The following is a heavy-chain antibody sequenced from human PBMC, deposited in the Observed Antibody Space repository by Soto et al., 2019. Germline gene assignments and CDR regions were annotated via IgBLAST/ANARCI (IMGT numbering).Heavy chain of an antibody. Sequence: QVQLQESGPGLVKPSETLSLTCTVSGGSISSYYWSWIRQPPGKGLEWIGYIYYSGSTNYNPSLKSRVTISVDTSKNQFSLKLSSVTAADTAVYYCARATHCSGGSCPLGYWGQGTLVTVSS. CDR1: GGSISSYY. V-gene: IGHV4-59*01. CDR2: IYYSGST. CDR3: ARATHCSGGSCPLGY. D-gene: IGHD2-15*01. J-gene: IGHJ4*02.